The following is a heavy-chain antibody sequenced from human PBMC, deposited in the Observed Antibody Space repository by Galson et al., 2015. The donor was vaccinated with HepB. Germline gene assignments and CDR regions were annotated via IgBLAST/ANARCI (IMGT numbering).Heavy chain of an antibody. J-gene: IGHJ4*02. CDR2: IIPILGIA. CDR3: ASWIGTTRGFDY. V-gene: IGHV1-69*10. Sequence: SVKVSCKASGGTFSSYAISWVRQAPGQGLEWMGGIIPILGIANYAQKFQGRVTITADKSTSTAYMELSSLRSEDTAVYYCASWIGTTRGFDYWGQGTLVTVSS. D-gene: IGHD1-14*01. CDR1: GGTFSSYA.